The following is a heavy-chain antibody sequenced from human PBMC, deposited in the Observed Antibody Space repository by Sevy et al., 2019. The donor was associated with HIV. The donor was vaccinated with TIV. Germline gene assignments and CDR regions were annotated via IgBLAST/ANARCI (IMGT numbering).Heavy chain of an antibody. CDR1: GFIFSDYA. D-gene: IGHD3-22*01. V-gene: IGHV3-23*01. CDR2: ISGGDDST. J-gene: IGHJ2*01. CDR3: AKFGDYYDSGGYYWYFDF. Sequence: GGSLRLSCAASGFIFSDYAMSWVRQAPGKGLEWVSSISGGDDSTYYADSVKGRFTVSRDNSKNTLYLQMNTLRAEDTARHYCAKFGDYYDSGGYYWYFDFWGRGTLVTVSS.